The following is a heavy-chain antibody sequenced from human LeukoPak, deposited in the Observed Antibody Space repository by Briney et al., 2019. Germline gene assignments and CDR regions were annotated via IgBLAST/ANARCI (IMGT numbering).Heavy chain of an antibody. CDR1: GFTFSSYS. CDR2: ISSSSNYM. J-gene: IGHJ4*02. V-gene: IGHV3-21*01. CDR3: ASINLYISNGDYHFFDY. Sequence: GGSLRLSCAASGFTFSSYSMNWVRQAPGKGLEWVSSISSSSNYMFYADSVKGRFTISRDNAKNFLYLQMNSLRGEDTAVYDCASINLYISNGDYHFFDYWGQGTLVTVSS. D-gene: IGHD3-9*01.